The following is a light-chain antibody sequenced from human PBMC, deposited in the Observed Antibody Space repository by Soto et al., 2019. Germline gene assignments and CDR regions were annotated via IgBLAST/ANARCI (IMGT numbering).Light chain of an antibody. CDR2: DAS. V-gene: IGKV3-11*01. CDR3: QRRTNWPPGAT. J-gene: IGKJ4*01. CDR1: QSIGDR. Sequence: IVLTQSPATLSLSPRERATLSFRASQSIGDRLAWYQQKPGQAPRLLIYDASYRATGIPARFSGSGSGTDFTLILSRLEHEDFAVYYCQRRTNWPPGATFGGGTKVEI.